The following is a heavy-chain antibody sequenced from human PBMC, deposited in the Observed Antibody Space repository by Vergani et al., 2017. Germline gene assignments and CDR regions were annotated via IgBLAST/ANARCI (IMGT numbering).Heavy chain of an antibody. CDR2: IYYSGST. D-gene: IGHD6-13*01. Sequence: QVQLEESGPGLVKPSETLSLTCTVSNDSVSNTFYYWGWIRQTPGKGLEWIGSIYYSGSTYYNPSLESRVTISVDTSKSQFSLKLSSVTAADTAVYYCARSEDSSSWYYLGYWGHGTLVTVSS. CDR1: NDSVSNTFYY. J-gene: IGHJ4*01. V-gene: IGHV4-39*01. CDR3: ARSEDSSSWYYLGY.